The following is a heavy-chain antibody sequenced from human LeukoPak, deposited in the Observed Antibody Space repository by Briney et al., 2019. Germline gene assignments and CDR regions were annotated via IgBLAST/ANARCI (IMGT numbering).Heavy chain of an antibody. Sequence: GGSLRLSCAASGFTFSSYNMNWVRQAPGKGLEWVSSISSSSSYIYYADSVKGRFTISRDNARNSLYLQMNSLRAEDTALYYCAKVGPMGGDYFDYWGQGTLVTVSS. V-gene: IGHV3-21*01. CDR1: GFTFSSYN. J-gene: IGHJ4*02. CDR3: AKVGPMGGDYFDY. D-gene: IGHD4-17*01. CDR2: ISSSSSYI.